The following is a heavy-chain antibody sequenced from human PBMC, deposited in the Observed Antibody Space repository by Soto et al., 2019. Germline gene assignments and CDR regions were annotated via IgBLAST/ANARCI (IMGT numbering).Heavy chain of an antibody. CDR3: ARGVAYYYDSSGGRGAAFDI. CDR2: IIPIFGTA. Sequence: SVKVSCKASGGTFSSYAISWVRRAPGQGLEWMGGIIPIFGTANYAQKLQGRVTITADKSTSTAYMELSSLRSEDTAVYYCARGVAYYYDSSGGRGAAFDIWGQGTMVTVSS. D-gene: IGHD3-22*01. CDR1: GGTFSSYA. J-gene: IGHJ3*02. V-gene: IGHV1-69*06.